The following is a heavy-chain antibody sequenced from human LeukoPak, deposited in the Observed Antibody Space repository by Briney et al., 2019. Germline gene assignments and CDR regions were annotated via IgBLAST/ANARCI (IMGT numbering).Heavy chain of an antibody. Sequence: GGSLRLSCAASGFTFSHHWMHWVRQVPGKGLVWVSRINSDGSSTTYADSVKGRFTISRDNGRNTLYLQMNSLRAEDTAVHYCARATSYSNYGMDVWGQGTTVTVSS. V-gene: IGHV3-74*01. CDR2: INSDGSST. J-gene: IGHJ6*02. CDR3: ARATSYSNYGMDV. D-gene: IGHD6-13*01. CDR1: GFTFSHHW.